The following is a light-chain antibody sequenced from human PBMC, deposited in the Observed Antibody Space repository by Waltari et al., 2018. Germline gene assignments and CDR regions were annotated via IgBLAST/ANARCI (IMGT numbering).Light chain of an antibody. CDR1: SSDVGAYNF. CDR2: DVS. J-gene: IGLJ1*01. Sequence: QSALTQPPSASGSPGQSVTISCTGTSSDVGAYNFVSWYQQHPGKAPKLMIYDVSKRPSGVPDRFSGSKSGSTASLTVSGLQAGDEADYYCSSYAGSNNVFGTGTKVTVL. V-gene: IGLV2-8*01. CDR3: SSYAGSNNV.